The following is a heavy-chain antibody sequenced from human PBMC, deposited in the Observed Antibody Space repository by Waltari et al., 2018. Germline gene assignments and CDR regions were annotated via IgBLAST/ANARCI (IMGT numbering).Heavy chain of an antibody. CDR3: VMYSSSFLGDC. CDR2: INTDGSIT. Sequence: EVQLVESGGGLVQPGGSLRLSCAASGFLFSSYWMHWVRQAPGKGLVSVSHINTDGSITNYADSVKGRFTISRDNAKNTLSLQMNSLRAEDTAVYYCVMYSSSFLGDCWGQGTLVAVSS. D-gene: IGHD6-13*01. CDR1: GFLFSSYW. J-gene: IGHJ4*02. V-gene: IGHV3-74*01.